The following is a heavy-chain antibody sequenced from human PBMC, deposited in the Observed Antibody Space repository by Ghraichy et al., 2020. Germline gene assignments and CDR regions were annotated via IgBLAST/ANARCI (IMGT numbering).Heavy chain of an antibody. D-gene: IGHD6-13*01. CDR3: ARAIAAGRVEY. CDR2: IYHSGST. CDR1: GGSISSGGYS. Sequence: SETLSLTCAVSGGSISSGGYSWSWIRQPPGKGLEWIGYIYHSGSTYYNPSLKSRVTISVDRSKNQFSLKLSSVTAADTAVYYCARAIAAGRVEYWGQGTLVTVSS. V-gene: IGHV4-30-2*01. J-gene: IGHJ4*02.